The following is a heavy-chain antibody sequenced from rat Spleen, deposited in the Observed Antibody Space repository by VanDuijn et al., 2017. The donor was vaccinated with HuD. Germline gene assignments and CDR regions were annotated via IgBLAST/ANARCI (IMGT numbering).Heavy chain of an antibody. CDR1: GFSLTSHN. CDR2: IWTGGST. CDR3: ARGNYDGTYYYYWYFDF. V-gene: IGHV2-30*01. Sequence: QVQLKESEPGLVQPSQTLSLTCTVSGFSLTSHNVHWVRQPPGKGLEWMGVIWTGGSTDYNSVLRSRLTISRDTSTSQVFLKMNSLQTEDIATYYCARGNYDGTYYYYWYFDFWGPGTMVTVSS. D-gene: IGHD1-12*02. J-gene: IGHJ1*01.